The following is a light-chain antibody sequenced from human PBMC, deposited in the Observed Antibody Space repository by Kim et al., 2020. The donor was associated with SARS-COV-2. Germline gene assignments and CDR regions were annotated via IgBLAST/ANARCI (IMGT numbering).Light chain of an antibody. CDR2: DVS. CDR3: QQYNNWWT. CDR1: QSVSSD. V-gene: IGKV3-15*01. Sequence: SLAPGERATRSCRASQSVSSDLAWYQQRPGQVPRVLIYDVSTRVTGVPARFSGSGSGTEFTLTISSLQSEDFAVYYCQQYNNWWTFGQGTKVHIK. J-gene: IGKJ1*01.